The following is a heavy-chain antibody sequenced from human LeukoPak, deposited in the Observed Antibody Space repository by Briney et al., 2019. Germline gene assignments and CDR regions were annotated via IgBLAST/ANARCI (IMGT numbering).Heavy chain of an antibody. J-gene: IGHJ3*02. CDR1: GFTFDDYA. Sequence: GRSLRLSCAASGFTFDDYAMHWVRQAPGKGLEWVSGISWNSGSIGYADSVKGRFTISRDNAKNSLYLQMNSLRAEDTALYFCAIGEMATITAAFDIWGQGTMVTVSS. V-gene: IGHV3-9*01. CDR2: ISWNSGSI. D-gene: IGHD5-24*01. CDR3: AIGEMATITAAFDI.